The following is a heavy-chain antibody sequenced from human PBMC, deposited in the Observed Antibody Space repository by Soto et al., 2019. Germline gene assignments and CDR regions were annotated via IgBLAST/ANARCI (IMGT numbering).Heavy chain of an antibody. D-gene: IGHD4-17*01. J-gene: IGHJ6*02. CDR3: VSTVTTEPQDYYYYYGMDV. Sequence: EVQLLESGGGLVQPGGSLRLSCAASGFTFSSYAMSWVRQAPGKGLEWVSAISGSGGSTYYADSVKGRLTISRDNSKNTLYLQMNSLRAEDTAVYYCVSTVTTEPQDYYYYYGMDVWGQGTTVTVSS. CDR2: ISGSGGST. CDR1: GFTFSSYA. V-gene: IGHV3-23*01.